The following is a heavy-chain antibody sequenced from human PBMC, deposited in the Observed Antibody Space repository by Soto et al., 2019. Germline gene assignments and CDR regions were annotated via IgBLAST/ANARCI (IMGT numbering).Heavy chain of an antibody. Sequence: QVQLVESGGGVVQPGRSLRLSCAASGFTFSSYGMHWVRQAPGKGLEWVAVISYDGSNKYYADSVKGRFTISRDNSKNTLYLQMNSLRAEDTAVYYCAKDQEAGITMIVVVPWYFDLWGRGTLVTVSS. CDR1: GFTFSSYG. J-gene: IGHJ2*01. V-gene: IGHV3-30*18. CDR3: AKDQEAGITMIVVVPWYFDL. D-gene: IGHD3-22*01. CDR2: ISYDGSNK.